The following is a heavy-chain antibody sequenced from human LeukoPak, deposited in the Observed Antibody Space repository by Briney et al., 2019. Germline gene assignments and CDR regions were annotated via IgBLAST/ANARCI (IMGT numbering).Heavy chain of an antibody. Sequence: SETLSLTCAVYGGSFSGYYWSWIRQPPGKGLEWIGEINHSGSTNYNPSLKSRVTISVDTSKNQFSLKLSSVTAADTAVYYCARRDGYNYGRPYWGQETLVTVSS. V-gene: IGHV4-34*01. D-gene: IGHD5-24*01. CDR2: INHSGST. CDR1: GGSFSGYY. J-gene: IGHJ4*02. CDR3: ARRDGYNYGRPY.